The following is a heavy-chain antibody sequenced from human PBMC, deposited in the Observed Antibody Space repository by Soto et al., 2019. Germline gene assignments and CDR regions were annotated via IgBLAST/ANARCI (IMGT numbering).Heavy chain of an antibody. V-gene: IGHV3-30-3*01. CDR1: GFTFSSYA. J-gene: IGHJ6*02. D-gene: IGHD3-10*01. CDR2: ISYDGSNK. Sequence: GGSLRLSCAASGFTFSSYAMHWVRQAPGKGLEWVAVISYDGSNKYYADSVKGRFTISRDNSKNTLYLQMNSLRAEDTAVYYCASGTYGSGSYYNLLTEDVWGQGTTVTVSS. CDR3: ASGTYGSGSYYNLLTEDV.